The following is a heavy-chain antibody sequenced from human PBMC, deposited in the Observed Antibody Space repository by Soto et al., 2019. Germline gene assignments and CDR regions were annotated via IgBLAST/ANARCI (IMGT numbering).Heavy chain of an antibody. D-gene: IGHD1-26*01. V-gene: IGHV4-59*01. Sequence: SETLSLTCTVSGGSISSYYWSWIRQPPGKGLEWIGYIYHSGSTNYNPSLKSRLTISVDTSKKQFSLKLSSVTAADTAVYYCARLPNEGWELWGFDYWGQGTLVTVSS. J-gene: IGHJ4*02. CDR3: ARLPNEGWELWGFDY. CDR1: GGSISSYY. CDR2: IYHSGST.